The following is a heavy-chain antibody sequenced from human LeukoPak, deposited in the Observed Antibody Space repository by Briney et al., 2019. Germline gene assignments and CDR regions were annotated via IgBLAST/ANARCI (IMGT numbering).Heavy chain of an antibody. J-gene: IGHJ1*01. CDR3: AKDFPRHCSSTSCYLGYFHH. D-gene: IGHD2-2*01. Sequence: SETLSLTCTVSGGSIRSYYWSWIRQPPGKGLEWIGHIFYGGTHSEHTNYNPSLKSRVTISVTTSKNQFSLQVRSVTAADTAVYYCAKDFPRHCSSTSCYLGYFHHWGQGALVTVSS. CDR1: GGSIRSYY. CDR2: IFYGGTHSEHT. V-gene: IGHV4-59*01.